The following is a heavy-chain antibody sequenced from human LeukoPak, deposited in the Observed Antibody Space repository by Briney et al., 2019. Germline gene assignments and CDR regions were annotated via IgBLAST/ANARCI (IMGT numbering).Heavy chain of an antibody. V-gene: IGHV3-53*01. CDR2: IFGAGTT. Sequence: GGSLRLSCAASGFTLSGDYMSWVRQAPGKGLEWASVIFGAGTTYYADSVKGRFTISRDNSKNTLYLQMNSLRAEDTAVYYCARAIQFGGYFDYWGQGTLVTVST. J-gene: IGHJ4*02. D-gene: IGHD2-15*01. CDR1: GFTLSGDY. CDR3: ARAIQFGGYFDY.